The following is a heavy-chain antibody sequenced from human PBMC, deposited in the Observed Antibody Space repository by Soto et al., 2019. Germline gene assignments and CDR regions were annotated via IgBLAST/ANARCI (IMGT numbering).Heavy chain of an antibody. CDR3: AKARLAAAGKVGYYYYGMDV. CDR1: GFTFSSYG. J-gene: IGHJ6*02. V-gene: IGHV3-30*18. CDR2: ISYDGSNK. D-gene: IGHD6-13*01. Sequence: GGSLRLSCAASGFTFSSYGMHWVRQAPGKGLEWVAVISYDGSNKYYADSVKGRFTISRDNSKNTLYLQMNSLRAEDTAVYYCAKARLAAAGKVGYYYYGMDVWGQGTTVTVSS.